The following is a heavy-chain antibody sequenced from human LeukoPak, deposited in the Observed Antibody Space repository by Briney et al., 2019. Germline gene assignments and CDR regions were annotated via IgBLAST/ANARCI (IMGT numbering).Heavy chain of an antibody. CDR2: IYPGDSDT. J-gene: IGHJ3*02. CDR1: GYSFTNYW. D-gene: IGHD5-18*01. Sequence: GESLKISCQGSGYSFTNYWIGWVRQMPWIGLEWMGIIYPGDSDTRYSPSFQGQVTISADKPISTAYLQWSSLKASDTALYYCATKGGYSSGYDAFDIWGQGTMVTVSS. CDR3: ATKGGYSSGYDAFDI. V-gene: IGHV5-51*04.